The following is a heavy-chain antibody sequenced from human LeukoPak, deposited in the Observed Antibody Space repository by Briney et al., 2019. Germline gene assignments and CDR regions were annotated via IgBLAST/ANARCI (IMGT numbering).Heavy chain of an antibody. J-gene: IGHJ4*02. Sequence: GGSLRLSCAASGFTVSSNYMSWVRQAPGKGLEWVSVIYSGGSTYYADSLKGRFTISRDNSKNTLYLQMNSLRAEDTAVYYCARVAMARGVMLDYWGQGTLVTVSS. CDR2: IYSGGST. D-gene: IGHD3-10*01. CDR3: ARVAMARGVMLDY. V-gene: IGHV3-53*01. CDR1: GFTVSSNY.